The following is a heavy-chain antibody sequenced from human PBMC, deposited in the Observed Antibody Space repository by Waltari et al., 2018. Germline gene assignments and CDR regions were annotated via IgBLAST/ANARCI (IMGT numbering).Heavy chain of an antibody. D-gene: IGHD3-10*01. CDR3: ARNYGSGRFSYYYYAMDV. V-gene: IGHV3-7*01. CDR1: RFPFSSYW. J-gene: IGHJ6*02. Sequence: EVQLVESGGGLVQPGGSLRLSCAASRFPFSSYWMRWVRQAPGKGLEWVANIKFDGAEEYYVDSVKGRFTVSRDNAKNLLYLHMNSLRAEDTAVYYCARNYGSGRFSYYYYAMDVWGRGTTVTVSS. CDR2: IKFDGAEE.